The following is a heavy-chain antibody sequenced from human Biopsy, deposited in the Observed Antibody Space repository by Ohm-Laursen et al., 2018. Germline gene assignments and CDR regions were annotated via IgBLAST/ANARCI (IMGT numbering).Heavy chain of an antibody. CDR2: IYYSGNT. D-gene: IGHD3-3*01. CDR3: ARQVDFWSGYVDY. CDR1: GASISAYY. Sequence: SETLSLTCTVSGASISAYYWSWIRQSPGKGLEWIGNIYYSGNTDYSPSLKSRVTISVDTSNNQFSLKLRSVTAADTAVYYCARQVDFWSGYVDYWGQGTLVAVSS. J-gene: IGHJ4*02. V-gene: IGHV4-59*04.